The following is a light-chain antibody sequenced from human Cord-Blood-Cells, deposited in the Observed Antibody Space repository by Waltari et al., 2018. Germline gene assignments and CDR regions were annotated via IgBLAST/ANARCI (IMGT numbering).Light chain of an antibody. J-gene: IGKJ4*02. CDR2: DAS. CDR1: QDISNY. Sequence: IQMTQSPSSLSASVVDRVAITCQASQDISNYLNWYQQKPGKAPKLLIYDASNLETGVPSRFSGSGSGTDFTFTISSLQPEDIATYYCQQYDNLPPRTFGGGTKVEIK. CDR3: QQYDNLPPRT. V-gene: IGKV1-33*01.